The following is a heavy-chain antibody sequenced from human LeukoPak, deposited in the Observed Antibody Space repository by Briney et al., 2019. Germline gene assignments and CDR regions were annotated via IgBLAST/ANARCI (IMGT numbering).Heavy chain of an antibody. CDR2: IYYSGST. CDR3: ARGENEWLLVRFSDY. Sequence: PSETLSLTCTVSGGSISSYYWSWIRQPPGKGLEWIGYIYYSGSTNYNPSLKSRVTKSVDTSKNQFSLKLSSVTAADTAVYYCARGENEWLLVRFSDYWGQGTLVTVSS. V-gene: IGHV4-59*01. D-gene: IGHD3-3*01. CDR1: GGSISSYY. J-gene: IGHJ4*02.